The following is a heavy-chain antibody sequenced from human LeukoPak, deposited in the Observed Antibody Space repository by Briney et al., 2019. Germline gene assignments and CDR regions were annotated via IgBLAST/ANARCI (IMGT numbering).Heavy chain of an antibody. J-gene: IGHJ4*02. CDR2: IKQDGSEK. CDR1: GFTLSSYW. V-gene: IGHV3-7*01. Sequence: QTGGSLRLSCVASGFTLSSYWMSWVRQAPGKGLEWVANIKQDGSEKYYVDSVKGRFTISRDNAKNSLYLQMNSLRAEDTAVYYCASVAVAGIDYFDYWGQGTLVTVSS. D-gene: IGHD6-19*01. CDR3: ASVAVAGIDYFDY.